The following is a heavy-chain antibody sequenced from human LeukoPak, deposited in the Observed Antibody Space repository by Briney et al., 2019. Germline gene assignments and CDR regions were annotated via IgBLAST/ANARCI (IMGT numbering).Heavy chain of an antibody. Sequence: TSQTLSLTCTVSGGSISSGDYYSSWIRQPPGKGLEWIGYIYYSGSTYYNPSLKSRVTISVDTSKNQFSLKLSSVTAADTAVYYCSNSITGTTEGDWFDPWGQGTLVTVSS. V-gene: IGHV4-30-4*08. J-gene: IGHJ5*02. D-gene: IGHD1-7*01. CDR1: GGSISSGDYY. CDR3: SNSITGTTEGDWFDP. CDR2: IYYSGST.